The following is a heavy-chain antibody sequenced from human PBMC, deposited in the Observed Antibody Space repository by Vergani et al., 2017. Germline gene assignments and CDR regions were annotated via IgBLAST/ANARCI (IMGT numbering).Heavy chain of an antibody. V-gene: IGHV4-31*03. J-gene: IGHJ4*02. D-gene: IGHD6-13*01. Sequence: QVQLQESGPGLVKPSQTLSLTCTVSGGSISSGGYYWSWIRQHPGKGLEWIGEIYHRGSTNYNPSLKSRVTISVDKSKNQFSLKLSSVTAADTAVYYCAREKSQLAAADGYFDYWGQGTLVTVSS. CDR1: GGSISSGGYY. CDR3: AREKSQLAAADGYFDY. CDR2: IYHRGST.